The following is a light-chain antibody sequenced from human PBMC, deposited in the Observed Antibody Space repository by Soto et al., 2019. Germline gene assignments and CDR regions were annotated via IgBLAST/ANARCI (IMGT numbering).Light chain of an antibody. V-gene: IGLV2-23*01. Sequence: QSVLTQPASVSGSPGQSITISCTGTSSDVGSYNLVSWYQQHPGKAPKLMIYEGSKRPSGVSNRFSVSKSGNTASLTISGLQAEDEADYYCCSYAGSSTPYVFGTGTKLTVL. J-gene: IGLJ1*01. CDR2: EGS. CDR3: CSYAGSSTPYV. CDR1: SSDVGSYNL.